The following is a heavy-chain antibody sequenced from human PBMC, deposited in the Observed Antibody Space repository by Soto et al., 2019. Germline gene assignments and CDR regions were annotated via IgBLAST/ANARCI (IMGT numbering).Heavy chain of an antibody. CDR2: FRSGGDDETT. D-gene: IGHD3-10*01. J-gene: IGHJ4*02. Sequence: HPVGSLRLSCAASGFTFSSYSMSWVRQAPGKGLEWVSGFRSGGDDETTYYADAVRGRFTISRDNSKNTLFLQMNSLRAEDTAIYYCAKKVNSGSGSQFLDYWGQGIMVTV. CDR3: AKKVNSGSGSQFLDY. CDR1: GFTFSSYS. V-gene: IGHV3-23*01.